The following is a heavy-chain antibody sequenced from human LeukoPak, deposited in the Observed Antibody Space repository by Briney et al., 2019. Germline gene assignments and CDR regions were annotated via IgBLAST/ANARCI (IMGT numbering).Heavy chain of an antibody. J-gene: IGHJ4*02. CDR3: ARGVVGATVDY. V-gene: IGHV4-39*01. CDR2: VYYTRST. Sequence: SETLSLTCTVSGGSISSSTYYWGWIRQPPGKGLEWVGSVYYTRSTYYNPPLKSRVTISVDTSKNQFSLKLTSVTASDTAVYYCARGVVGATVDYWGQGTLVTVSS. CDR1: GGSISSSTYY. D-gene: IGHD1-26*01.